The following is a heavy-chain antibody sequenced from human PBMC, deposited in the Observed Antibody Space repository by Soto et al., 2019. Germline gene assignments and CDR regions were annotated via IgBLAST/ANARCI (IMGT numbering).Heavy chain of an antibody. CDR1: GFTFSNYG. D-gene: IGHD3-3*01. J-gene: IGHJ4*02. Sequence: QVQLVESGGGVVQPGRSLRLSCAASGFTFSNYGMHWVRQATGKGLEWVAVLWYDGNNKHYADSVKGRFTISRDNSKNTLYLQMNRLRAEDTAVYYCTLSSGYYYFDYWGQGTLVTVSS. V-gene: IGHV3-33*01. CDR3: TLSSGYYYFDY. CDR2: LWYDGNNK.